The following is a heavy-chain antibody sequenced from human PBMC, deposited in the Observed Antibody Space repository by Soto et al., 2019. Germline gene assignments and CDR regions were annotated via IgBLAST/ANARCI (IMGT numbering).Heavy chain of an antibody. CDR1: GFTFSSYE. V-gene: IGHV3-48*03. J-gene: IGHJ4*02. Sequence: QPGGSLRLSCAASGFTFSSYEMNWVRQAAGKGLEWVSYISSSGSTIYYADSVKGRFTISRDNAKNSLYLQMNSLRAEDTAVYYCARXPRGIAVAGAGGYYFDYWGQGTLVTVSS. D-gene: IGHD6-19*01. CDR3: ARXPRGIAVAGAGGYYFDY. CDR2: ISSSGSTI.